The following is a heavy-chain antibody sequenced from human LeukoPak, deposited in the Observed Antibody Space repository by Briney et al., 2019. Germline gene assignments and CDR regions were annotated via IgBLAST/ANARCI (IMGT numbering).Heavy chain of an antibody. Sequence: PGGSLRLSCAASGFTFSTYGMNCVRQGPGKGQEWVAVISYDGSNKYYADSVKGRFTISRDNSKNTLYLQMNSLRAEDTAVYYCASPARNYYDSSGLLDYWGQGTLVTVSS. CDR2: ISYDGSNK. CDR1: GFTFSTYG. D-gene: IGHD3-22*01. CDR3: ASPARNYYDSSGLLDY. J-gene: IGHJ4*02. V-gene: IGHV3-30*03.